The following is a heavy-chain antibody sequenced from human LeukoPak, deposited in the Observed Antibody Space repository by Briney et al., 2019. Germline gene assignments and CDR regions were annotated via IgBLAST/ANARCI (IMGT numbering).Heavy chain of an antibody. CDR1: GFTFSSYW. CDR2: IKQDGSEK. CDR3: VAYYDILTGYKY. D-gene: IGHD3-9*01. J-gene: IGHJ4*02. Sequence: GGSLRLSCAASGFTFSSYWMHWVRQAPGKGLQWVANIKQDGSEKYYGDSVKGRFTISRDNAKNSLYLQLNSLRAEDTAVYYCVAYYDILTGYKYWGQGTLVTVSS. V-gene: IGHV3-7*01.